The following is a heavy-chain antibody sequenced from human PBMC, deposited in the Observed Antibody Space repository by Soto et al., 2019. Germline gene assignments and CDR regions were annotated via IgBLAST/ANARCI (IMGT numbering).Heavy chain of an antibody. CDR3: SRDDSDWFFN. D-gene: IGHD3-9*01. Sequence: GGSLRLSCAASGFTFSDYYMSWVRQAPGKGLEWVGFIRNKANGGTTYDVSVKGRFTISRDDSKKTAYLQMNSLESEDTAVYYCSRDDSDWFFNWGRGTLVTVSS. CDR1: GFTFSDYY. CDR2: IRNKANGGTT. V-gene: IGHV3-73*01. J-gene: IGHJ4*02.